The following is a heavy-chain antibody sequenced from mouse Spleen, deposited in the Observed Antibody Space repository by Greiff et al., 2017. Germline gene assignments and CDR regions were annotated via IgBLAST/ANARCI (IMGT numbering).Heavy chain of an antibody. J-gene: IGHJ2*01. CDR3: AREKAGSFFDY. D-gene: IGHD3-2*02. Sequence: EVQRVESEGGLVQPGSSMKLSCTASGFTFSDYYMAWVRQVPEKGLEWVANINYDGSSTYYLDSLKSRFIISRDNAKNILYLQMSSLKSEDTATYYCAREKAGSFFDYWGQGTTLTVSS. CDR2: INYDGSST. V-gene: IGHV5-16*01. CDR1: GFTFSDYY.